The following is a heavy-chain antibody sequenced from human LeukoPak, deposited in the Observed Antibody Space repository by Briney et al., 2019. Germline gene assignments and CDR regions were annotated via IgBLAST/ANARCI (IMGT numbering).Heavy chain of an antibody. CDR2: ISYDGSNK. D-gene: IGHD3-3*01. CDR3: ARAKGYDFWSGYYTGPYYYYMDV. Sequence: GGSPRLSCAASGFTFSSYAMHWVRQAPGKGLEWVAVISYDGSNKYYADSVKGRFTISRDNSKNTLYLQMNSLRAEDTAVYYCARAKGYDFWSGYYTGPYYYYMDVWGKGTTVTVSS. CDR1: GFTFSSYA. V-gene: IGHV3-30*01. J-gene: IGHJ6*03.